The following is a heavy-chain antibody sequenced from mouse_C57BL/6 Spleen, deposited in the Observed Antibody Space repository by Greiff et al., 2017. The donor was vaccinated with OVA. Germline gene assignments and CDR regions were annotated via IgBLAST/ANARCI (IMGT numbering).Heavy chain of an antibody. CDR1: GYTFTSYW. V-gene: IGHV1-50*01. Sequence: QVQLQQPGAELVKPGASVKLSCKASGYTFTSYWMQWVKQRPGQGLEWIGEIDPSDSYTNYNQKFKGKATLTVDTSSSTAYMQLSSLTSEDSAVYYCARKKGLPFDYWGQGTTRTVSS. CDR3: ARKKGLPFDY. CDR2: IDPSDSYT. D-gene: IGHD2-4*01. J-gene: IGHJ2*01.